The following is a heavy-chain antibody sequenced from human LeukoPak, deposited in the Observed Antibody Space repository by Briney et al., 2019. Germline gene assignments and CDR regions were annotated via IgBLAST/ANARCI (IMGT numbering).Heavy chain of an antibody. Sequence: GGSLRLSCVASGFDISYNYVSWVRQAPGKGLEWVSAISGSGGSTNYADSVKGRFTISRDNSKNTLYLQMNSLRAEDTAVYYCAKVRDSSGWYTYFASWGQGTLVTVSS. CDR1: GFDISYNY. J-gene: IGHJ4*02. V-gene: IGHV3-23*01. CDR2: ISGSGGST. D-gene: IGHD6-19*01. CDR3: AKVRDSSGWYTYFAS.